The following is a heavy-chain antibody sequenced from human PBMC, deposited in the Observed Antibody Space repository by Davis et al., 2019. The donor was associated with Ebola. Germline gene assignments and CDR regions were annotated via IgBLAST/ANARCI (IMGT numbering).Heavy chain of an antibody. J-gene: IGHJ4*02. CDR1: GYTFTSYG. D-gene: IGHD1-14*01. CDR2: ISAYNGNT. CDR3: TIGGITGGFDY. Sequence: ASVKVSCKASGYTFTSYGISWVRQAPGQGLEWMGWISAYNGNTNYAQKLQGRVTMTTDTSTSTAYMELSRLRFEDTALYYCTIGGITGGFDYWGQGTLVTVSS. V-gene: IGHV1-18*04.